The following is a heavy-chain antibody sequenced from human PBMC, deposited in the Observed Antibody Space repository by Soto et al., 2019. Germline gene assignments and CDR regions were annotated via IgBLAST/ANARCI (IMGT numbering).Heavy chain of an antibody. D-gene: IGHD2-2*01. V-gene: IGHV1-24*01. Sequence: ASVKVSCKVSGYTLTELSMHWVRQAPGKGLEWMGGFDPEDGETIYAQKFQGRVTMTEDTSTDTAYMELSSLRSEDTAVYYCATSDIVVVPAASYGMDVWGQGTTVTVSS. CDR2: FDPEDGET. CDR1: GYTLTELS. CDR3: ATSDIVVVPAASYGMDV. J-gene: IGHJ6*02.